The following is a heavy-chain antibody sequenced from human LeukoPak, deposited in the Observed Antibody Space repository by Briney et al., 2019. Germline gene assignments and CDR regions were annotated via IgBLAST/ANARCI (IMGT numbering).Heavy chain of an antibody. Sequence: PGGSLRLSCAASGFTFSSYEMIWVRQAPGKGLEWISYISSGGSAIYYADSVKGRFTISRDNAKISLYLQMNSLRAEDTAVYYCARDNLYSVTNPDFIDYWGQGTLVTVSS. D-gene: IGHD4-17*01. CDR3: ARDNLYSVTNPDFIDY. J-gene: IGHJ4*02. CDR1: GFTFSSYE. V-gene: IGHV3-48*03. CDR2: ISSGGSAI.